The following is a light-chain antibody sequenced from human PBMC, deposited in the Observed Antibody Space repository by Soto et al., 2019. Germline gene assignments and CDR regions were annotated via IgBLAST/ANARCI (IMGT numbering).Light chain of an antibody. CDR1: STDVGRYNY. CDR3: TSYKSDSTYV. Sequence: QSALTQPASVSGSPGQSITISCTGTSTDVGRYNYVSWYQQHPGKAPKLMVYDVSNRPSWVSNRFSGSKSGITASLTISGLQADYVADSSSTSYKSDSTYVFRTSMKVPVL. CDR2: DVS. V-gene: IGLV2-14*01. J-gene: IGLJ1*01.